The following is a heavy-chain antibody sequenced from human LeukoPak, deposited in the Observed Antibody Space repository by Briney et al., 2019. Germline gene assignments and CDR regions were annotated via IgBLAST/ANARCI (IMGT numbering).Heavy chain of an antibody. CDR3: ATGGGSTPPQLDY. V-gene: IGHV4-59*01. Sequence: SETLSLTCTVSGGSISSYYWSWIRQPPGKGLEWIGYIYYSGSTNYNPSRKSRVTISVDTSKNQFSLKLSSVTAADTALYYCATGGGSTPPQLDYWGQGTLVTVSS. D-gene: IGHD6-13*01. J-gene: IGHJ4*02. CDR2: IYYSGST. CDR1: GGSISSYY.